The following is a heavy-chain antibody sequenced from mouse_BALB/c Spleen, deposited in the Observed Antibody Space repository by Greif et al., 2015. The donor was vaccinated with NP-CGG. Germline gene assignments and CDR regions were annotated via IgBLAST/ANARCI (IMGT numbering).Heavy chain of an antibody. D-gene: IGHD2-10*02. Sequence: EVKLVESEPGLVKPSQSLSLTCTVTGYSITSDYSWNWIRQFPGNKLEWMGYISYSGSTSYNPSLKSRISITRDTSKNQFFLQLNSVTTEDTATYYCARLYGNSIFAYWGQGTLVTVSA. V-gene: IGHV3-2*02. CDR3: ARLYGNSIFAY. CDR1: GYSITSDYS. CDR2: ISYSGST. J-gene: IGHJ3*01.